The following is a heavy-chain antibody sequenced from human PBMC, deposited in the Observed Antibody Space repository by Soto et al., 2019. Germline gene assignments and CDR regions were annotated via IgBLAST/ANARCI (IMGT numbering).Heavy chain of an antibody. D-gene: IGHD5-12*01. Sequence: GGSLRLSCAASGFTFSSYSMNWVRQASGKGLEWVSSISSSSSYIYYADSVKGRLTISRDNAKNSLYLQMNSLRAEDTAVYYCAREWLRFKGGYYYYYYGMDVWGQGTTVTVSS. CDR1: GFTFSSYS. V-gene: IGHV3-21*01. CDR3: AREWLRFKGGYYYYYYGMDV. J-gene: IGHJ6*02. CDR2: ISSSSSYI.